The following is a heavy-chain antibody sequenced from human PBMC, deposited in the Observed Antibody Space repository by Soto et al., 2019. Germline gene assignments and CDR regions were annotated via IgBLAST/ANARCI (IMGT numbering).Heavy chain of an antibody. Sequence: GKGLEWVSGIRSSGGNTYDADSVKGRFTISRDNAKNTLYLQMNSLRHADTAVYYFFFFQAEDGIRATVTVSAFLLNRSSDL. D-gene: IGHD1-26*01. V-gene: IGHV3-23*01. CDR3: FFFQAEDGIRATVTVSAFLLNRSSDL. CDR2: IRSSGGNT. J-gene: IGHJ2*01.